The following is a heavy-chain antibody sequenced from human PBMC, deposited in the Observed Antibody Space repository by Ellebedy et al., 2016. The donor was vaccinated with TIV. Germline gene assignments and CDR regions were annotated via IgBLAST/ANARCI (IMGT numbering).Heavy chain of an antibody. D-gene: IGHD2-21*02. CDR3: VKDSGAAAGGDALAL. J-gene: IGHJ3*01. CDR2: MKGDGSSV. V-gene: IGHV3-74*01. Sequence: GGSLRLSCAASGFTFSSYWMYWVRQAPGKGLEWVSRMKGDGSSVTYADSVKGRFTISSDNAKNTLYLQMNSLKTEDDAFYYCVKDSGAAAGGDALALWGQGAKVTLSS. CDR1: GFTFSSYW.